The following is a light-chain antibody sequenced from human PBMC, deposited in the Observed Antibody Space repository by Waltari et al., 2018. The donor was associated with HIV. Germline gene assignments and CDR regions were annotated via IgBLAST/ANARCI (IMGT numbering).Light chain of an antibody. CDR2: HAS. V-gene: IGKV1-12*01. CDR3: QQANSFPHT. Sequence: IQMRQSPTSLSPSIGDNVTMICRASQVIHRDLVWYQQKPGKSPQLVIHHASTLQSGVSPRLSASGAGAAFALAISNLQLEDFATYHCQQANSFPHTFGPGTKL. J-gene: IGKJ2*01. CDR1: QVIHRD.